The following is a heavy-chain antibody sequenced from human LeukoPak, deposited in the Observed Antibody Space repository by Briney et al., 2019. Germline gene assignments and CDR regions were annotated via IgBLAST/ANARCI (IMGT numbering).Heavy chain of an antibody. CDR3: ARDPYCSGGSCYYYGMDV. J-gene: IGHJ6*02. V-gene: IGHV1-69*13. CDR1: GGTFSSYA. D-gene: IGHD2-15*01. CDR2: IIPIFGTA. Sequence: SVKVSCKASGGTFSSYAISWVRQAPGQGLEWMGGIIPIFGTANYAQKFQGRVTITADESTSTAYMELSSLRSEDTAVYYCARDPYCSGGSCYYYGMDVWGQGTTVTVSS.